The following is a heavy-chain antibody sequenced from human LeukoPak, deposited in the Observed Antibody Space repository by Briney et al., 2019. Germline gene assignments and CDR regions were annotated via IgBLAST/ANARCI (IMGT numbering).Heavy chain of an antibody. CDR3: AREDSLHYGDSSFDY. CDR1: GGSISSSSYY. V-gene: IGHV4-39*07. Sequence: PSETLSLTCTVSGGSISSSSYYWGWIRQPPGKGLEWIGSIYYSGSTYYNPSLKSRVTISVDTSKNQFSLKLSSVTAADTAVYYCAREDSLHYGDSSFDYWGQGTLVTVSS. D-gene: IGHD4-17*01. J-gene: IGHJ4*02. CDR2: IYYSGST.